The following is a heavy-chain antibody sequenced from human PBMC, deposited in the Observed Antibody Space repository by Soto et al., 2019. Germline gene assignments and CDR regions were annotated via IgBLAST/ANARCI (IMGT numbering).Heavy chain of an antibody. CDR3: ARGIEWFGELLDNWFDP. Sequence: GGSLRLSCAASGFTFSSYSMNWVRQAPGKGLEWVSSISSSSSYIYYADSVKGRFTISRDNAKNSLYLQMNSLRAEDTAVYYCARGIEWFGELLDNWFDPWGQGTLVTVSS. V-gene: IGHV3-21*01. D-gene: IGHD3-10*01. CDR1: GFTFSSYS. CDR2: ISSSSSYI. J-gene: IGHJ5*02.